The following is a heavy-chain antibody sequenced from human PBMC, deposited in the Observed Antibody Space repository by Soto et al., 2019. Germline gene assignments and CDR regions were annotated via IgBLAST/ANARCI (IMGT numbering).Heavy chain of an antibody. CDR1: GYTFTSYG. D-gene: IGHD3-10*01. CDR3: ARMRHYGSGSFFDY. V-gene: IGHV1-18*01. Sequence: ASVKVSCKASGYTFTSYGISWVRQAPGQGLEWMGWISAYNGNTNYAQKLQGRVTMTKDTSTSTAYMELRGLRSDDTAVYYCARMRHYGSGSFFDYWGQGTLVTVSS. CDR2: ISAYNGNT. J-gene: IGHJ4*02.